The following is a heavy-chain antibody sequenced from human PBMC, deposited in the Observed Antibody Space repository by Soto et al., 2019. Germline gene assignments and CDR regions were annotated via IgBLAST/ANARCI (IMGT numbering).Heavy chain of an antibody. D-gene: IGHD3-16*01. CDR3: AKDRKWLRFDDYIWGSHGAMQIFDY. V-gene: IGHV3-23*01. J-gene: IGHJ4*02. CDR2: ISGSGGST. CDR1: GFTFSSYA. Sequence: GGSLRLSCAASGFTFSSYAMSWVRQAPGKGLEWVSAISGSGGSTYYADSVKGRFTISRDNSKNTLYWQMNSLRAEDRAVYYCAKDRKWLRFDDYIWGSHGAMQIFDYWGQGTLVTVSS.